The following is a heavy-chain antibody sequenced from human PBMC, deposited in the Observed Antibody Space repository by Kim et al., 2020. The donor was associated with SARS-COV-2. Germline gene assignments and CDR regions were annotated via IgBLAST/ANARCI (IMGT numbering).Heavy chain of an antibody. V-gene: IGHV3-23*01. CDR3: AKDRQVLLWFGELLDAPYYFDY. CDR1: GFTFSSYA. D-gene: IGHD3-10*01. CDR2: ISGSGGST. Sequence: GGSLRLSCAASGFTFSSYAMSWVRQAPGKGLEWVSAISGSGGSTYYADSVKGRFTISRDNSKNTLYLQMNSLRAEDTAVYYCAKDRQVLLWFGELLDAPYYFDYWGQGTLVTVSS. J-gene: IGHJ4*02.